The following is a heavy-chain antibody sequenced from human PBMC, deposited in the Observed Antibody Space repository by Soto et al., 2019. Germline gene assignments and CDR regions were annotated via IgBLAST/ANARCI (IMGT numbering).Heavy chain of an antibody. CDR3: ARVAYCGGDCYGGFDP. CDR2: IYHSGST. V-gene: IGHV4-30-2*01. D-gene: IGHD2-21*02. J-gene: IGHJ5*02. CDR1: GGSISSGGYS. Sequence: PSETLSLTCAVSGGSISSGGYSWSWIRQPPGKGLEWIGYIYHSGSTYYNPSLKSRVTISVDRSKNQFSLKLGSVTAADTAVYYCARVAYCGGDCYGGFDPWGQGTLVTVSS.